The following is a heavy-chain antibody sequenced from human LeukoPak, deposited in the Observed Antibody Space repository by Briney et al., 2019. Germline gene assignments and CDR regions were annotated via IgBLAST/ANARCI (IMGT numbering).Heavy chain of an antibody. CDR2: ISPKDGDT. CDR3: ATVVN. J-gene: IGHJ4*02. V-gene: IGHV1-2*02. CDR1: GNTFTDYF. Sequence: ASVKVSCKASGNTFTDYFTHWVRQVPGQRLEWMGWISPKDGDTKYAQKFQGRVTMSRDTSIGTAYMELSSLKSDDTALYYCATVVNWGQGTLVTVSS.